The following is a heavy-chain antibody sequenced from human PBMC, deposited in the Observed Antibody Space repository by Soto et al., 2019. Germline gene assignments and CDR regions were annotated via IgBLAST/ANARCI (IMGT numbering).Heavy chain of an antibody. D-gene: IGHD2-21*02. CDR2: ISSSSSTI. J-gene: IGHJ5*02. CDR1: EFTFSSYS. Sequence: GGSLRLSCAASEFTFSSYSMNWVRQAPGKGLEWISYISSSSSTIYYADSVRGRFTISLRLSPVTAADTAVYYCARETFDIIGNWFDPWGLGTLVTVSS. V-gene: IGHV3-48*01. CDR3: NWFDP.